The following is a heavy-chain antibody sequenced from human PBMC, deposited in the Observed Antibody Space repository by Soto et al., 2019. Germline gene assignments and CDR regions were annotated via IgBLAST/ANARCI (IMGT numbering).Heavy chain of an antibody. D-gene: IGHD3-9*01. V-gene: IGHV3-30-3*01. CDR1: GFTFSSYA. CDR3: ARDPTPNYDILTGYMFDY. CDR2: ISYDGSNK. J-gene: IGHJ4*02. Sequence: PGGSLRLSCAASGFTFSSYAIHWVRQAPGKGLEWVAVISYDGSNKYYADSVKGRFTISRDNSKNTLYLQMNSLRAEDTAVYYCARDPTPNYDILTGYMFDYWGQETLVTVSS.